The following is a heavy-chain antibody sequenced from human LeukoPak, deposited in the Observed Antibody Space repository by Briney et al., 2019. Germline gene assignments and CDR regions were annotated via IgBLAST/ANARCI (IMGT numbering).Heavy chain of an antibody. Sequence: PSETLSLTCTVSGGSISSSSFYWGWIRQPPGKGLEWIGSIYYSGNTYYNPSLKSRVTISVDTSKNQFSLKLSPVTAADTAVYYCARLNQGNRFDYWGQGTLVTVSS. V-gene: IGHV4-39*01. D-gene: IGHD1-14*01. J-gene: IGHJ4*02. CDR1: GGSISSSSFY. CDR2: IYYSGNT. CDR3: ARLNQGNRFDY.